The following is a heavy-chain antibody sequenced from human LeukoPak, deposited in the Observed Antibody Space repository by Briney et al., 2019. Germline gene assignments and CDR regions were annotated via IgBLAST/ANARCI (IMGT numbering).Heavy chain of an antibody. Sequence: GGYLRLSCAASKFTFSNYAMTWVRQAPGKGLEWVSTISSSGGSIFYSDSVKGRFTISRDNSKNTVYLQMNSLRAEDTAIYYCAKDYSGSWYYFDYWGQGTLVTVSS. CDR1: KFTFSNYA. D-gene: IGHD6-13*01. CDR3: AKDYSGSWYYFDY. CDR2: ISSSGGSI. J-gene: IGHJ4*02. V-gene: IGHV3-23*01.